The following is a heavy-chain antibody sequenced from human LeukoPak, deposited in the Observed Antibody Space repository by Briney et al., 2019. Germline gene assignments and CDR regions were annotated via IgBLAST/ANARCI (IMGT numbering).Heavy chain of an antibody. CDR1: GFTFSSYE. D-gene: IGHD4-23*01. CDR2: INRSGSTR. V-gene: IGHV3-48*03. CDR3: ARDGGNGAFDI. Sequence: GGSLRLSCAASGFTFSSYEMNWVRQAPGKGLKWVSYINRSGSTRDYADSVKGRSTISRDNAKNSLYLQMNSLRAEDTAVYYCARDGGNGAFDIWGQGTMVTVSS. J-gene: IGHJ3*02.